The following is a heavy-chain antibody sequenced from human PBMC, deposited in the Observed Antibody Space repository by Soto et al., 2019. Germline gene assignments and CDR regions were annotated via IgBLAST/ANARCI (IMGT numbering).Heavy chain of an antibody. CDR3: VREGGSGILYYFDY. Sequence: QVQLVQSGAEVEKPGASVKVSCKASGYTFTSYGISWVRQAPGQGLEWMGWISAYNGNTNYAQKLLGRVTMTTDTSTSTAYMELRSLRSDDTALYYWVREGGSGILYYFDYWGQGTLVTVSS. V-gene: IGHV1-18*01. J-gene: IGHJ4*02. CDR1: GYTFTSYG. D-gene: IGHD3-10*01. CDR2: ISAYNGNT.